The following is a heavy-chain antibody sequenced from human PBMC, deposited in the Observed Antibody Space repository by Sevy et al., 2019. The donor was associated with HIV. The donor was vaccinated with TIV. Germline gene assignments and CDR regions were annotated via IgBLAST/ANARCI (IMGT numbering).Heavy chain of an antibody. CDR3: ARGPKPLRSDYGDYRGVGYYFDS. J-gene: IGHJ4*02. D-gene: IGHD4-17*01. V-gene: IGHV4-34*01. Sequence: SETLCLTCAVYGESFSNYYWSWIRLSPGKGLESIGEIDHSGRSDYNPSLKSRVTMSVDTSKNQFSLKLTSVTAADTAVYYCARGPKPLRSDYGDYRGVGYYFDSWGQGTLVTVSS. CDR2: IDHSGRS. CDR1: GESFSNYY.